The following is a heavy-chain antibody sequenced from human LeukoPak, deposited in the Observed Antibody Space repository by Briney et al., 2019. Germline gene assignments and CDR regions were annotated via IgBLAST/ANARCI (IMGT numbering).Heavy chain of an antibody. CDR2: IWYDGSNK. Sequence: QTGGSLRLSCAASGFTFSSYSMNWVRQAPGKGLEWVAVIWYDGSNKYYADSVKGRFTISRDNSKNTLYLQMNSLRAEDTAVYYCARDTYCSGGSCYWPLYYYYGMDVWGQGTTVTVSS. V-gene: IGHV3-33*08. CDR3: ARDTYCSGGSCYWPLYYYYGMDV. J-gene: IGHJ6*02. D-gene: IGHD2-15*01. CDR1: GFTFSSYS.